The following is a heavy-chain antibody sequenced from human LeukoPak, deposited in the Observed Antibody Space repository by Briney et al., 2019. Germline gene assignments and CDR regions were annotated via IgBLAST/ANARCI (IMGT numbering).Heavy chain of an antibody. CDR2: IYYSGST. Sequence: PSETLSLTCTVSGGSISSSSYYWGWLRQPPGKGLEWVGSIYYSGSTYYNPSLKSRVTISVDTSKNQFSLKLTSVTAADTAVYYCAITYGSGSYYSGAFDIWGQGTMVTVSS. J-gene: IGHJ3*02. V-gene: IGHV4-39*01. CDR3: AITYGSGSYYSGAFDI. D-gene: IGHD3-10*01. CDR1: GGSISSSSYY.